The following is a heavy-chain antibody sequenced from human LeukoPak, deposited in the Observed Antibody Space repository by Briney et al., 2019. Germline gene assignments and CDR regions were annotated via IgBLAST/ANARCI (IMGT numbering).Heavy chain of an antibody. Sequence: GASVKVSCKASGYTFTTYGINWVRQAPGQGLGWMGWISAYNGNTNYAQNLQGRVTLTTDTSASTAYMELRSLGSDDTAVYYCARDLIAARPGWFDPWGQGTLVIVSS. CDR3: ARDLIAARPGWFDP. V-gene: IGHV1-18*01. CDR1: GYTFTTYG. CDR2: ISAYNGNT. J-gene: IGHJ5*02. D-gene: IGHD6-6*01.